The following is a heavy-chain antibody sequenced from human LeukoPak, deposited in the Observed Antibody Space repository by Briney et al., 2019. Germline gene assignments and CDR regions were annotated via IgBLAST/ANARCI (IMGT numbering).Heavy chain of an antibody. CDR3: ASSSGWYHGAFDI. D-gene: IGHD6-19*01. V-gene: IGHV4-31*03. CDR2: IYYSGST. J-gene: IGHJ3*02. CDR1: GGSISSGGYY. Sequence: SQTLSLTCTVSGGSISSGGYYWSWIRQHPGKGLEWIGYIYYSGSTYYNPSLRSRVTISVDTSKNQFSLKLSSVTAADTAVYYCASSSGWYHGAFDIWGQGTMVTVSS.